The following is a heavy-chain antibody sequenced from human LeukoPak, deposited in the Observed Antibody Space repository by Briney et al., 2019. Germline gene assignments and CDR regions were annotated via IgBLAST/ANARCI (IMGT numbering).Heavy chain of an antibody. D-gene: IGHD3-16*02. CDR1: GYTFTGYY. CDR3: ARGPADYVWGSYRYTIPFDY. CDR2: INPNSGST. Sequence: ASVKVSCKASGYTFTGYYMHWVRQAPGQGLEWMGWINPNSGSTNYAQKFQGRVTMTRDTSISTAYMELSRLRSDDTAVYYCARGPADYVWGSYRYTIPFDYWGQGTLVTVYS. V-gene: IGHV1-2*02. J-gene: IGHJ4*02.